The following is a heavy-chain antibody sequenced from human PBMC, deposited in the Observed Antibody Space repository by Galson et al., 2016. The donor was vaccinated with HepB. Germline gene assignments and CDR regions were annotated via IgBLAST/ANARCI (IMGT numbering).Heavy chain of an antibody. Sequence: SETLSLTCSVSGDSMNNYYWSWIRQPPGKGLEWIGDINHSGGTTYNPSLESRVSVSVDMSRNQFSLNLTSVTAADTAVYYCARSRTPMVRGSIQTGVYFDNWGQGTLVTVSS. CDR2: INHSGGT. D-gene: IGHD3-10*01. CDR3: ARSRTPMVRGSIQTGVYFDN. J-gene: IGHJ4*02. CDR1: GDSMNNYY. V-gene: IGHV4-34*01.